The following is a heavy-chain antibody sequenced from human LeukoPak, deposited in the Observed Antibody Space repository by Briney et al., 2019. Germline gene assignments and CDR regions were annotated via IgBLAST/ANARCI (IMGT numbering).Heavy chain of an antibody. D-gene: IGHD6-13*01. Sequence: GGSLRLSCAASGFTVSSNYMFWVRQAPGKGLEWVSVIYSGGGTYYADSVQGRFTISRDNSKNTLYLQMSSLRAEDTAVYYCARGSGGYYLEYWGQGTLVTVSS. CDR2: IYSGGGT. V-gene: IGHV3-53*01. J-gene: IGHJ4*02. CDR1: GFTVSSNY. CDR3: ARGSGGYYLEY.